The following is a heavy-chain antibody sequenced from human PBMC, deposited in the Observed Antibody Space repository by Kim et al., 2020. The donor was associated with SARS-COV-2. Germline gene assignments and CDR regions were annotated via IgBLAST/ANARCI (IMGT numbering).Heavy chain of an antibody. J-gene: IGHJ5*02. Sequence: AYVKGRFTNSRDNSKNTLYLQMNHLRAEDTAVYYCAKGPNVLLRNNWFDPWGQGTLVTVSS. V-gene: IGHV3-23*01. D-gene: IGHD2-15*01. CDR3: AKGPNVLLRNNWFDP.